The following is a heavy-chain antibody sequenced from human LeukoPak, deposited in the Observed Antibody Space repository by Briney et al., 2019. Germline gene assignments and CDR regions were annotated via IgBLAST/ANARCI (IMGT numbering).Heavy chain of an antibody. CDR3: PKEGVPAACDY. Sequence: GGSLRLSCAASGFTFSNYWMNWVRQAPGKGLEWVANIKQDGSEKYYADSVKGRFTISRDNAKNSLVLQMSSLRVDETAVYYCPKEGVPAACDYSGQGSLLTGSS. CDR2: IKQDGSEK. D-gene: IGHD2-2*01. V-gene: IGHV3-7*01. J-gene: IGHJ4*02. CDR1: GFTFSNYW.